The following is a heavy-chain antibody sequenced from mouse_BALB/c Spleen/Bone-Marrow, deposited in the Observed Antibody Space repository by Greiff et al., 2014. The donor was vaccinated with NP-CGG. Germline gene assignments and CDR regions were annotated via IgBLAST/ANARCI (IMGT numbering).Heavy chain of an antibody. J-gene: IGHJ4*01. D-gene: IGHD2-3*01. Sequence: EVKLVESGGGLVKPGGSLKLSCAASGFAFSSYDMSWVRQTPEKRLEWVAYISHGGGTTYYSDTVKGRFTISRDNAKNTLYLQMSSVKSEGGGIYYCTRHGGYYPYYYAMDYWGQGTSVTVSS. CDR3: TRHGGYYPYYYAMDY. CDR1: GFAFSSYD. CDR2: ISHGGGTT. V-gene: IGHV5-12-1*01.